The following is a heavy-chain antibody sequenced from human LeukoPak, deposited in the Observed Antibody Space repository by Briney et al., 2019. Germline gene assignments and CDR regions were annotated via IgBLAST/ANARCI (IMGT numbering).Heavy chain of an antibody. Sequence: GGSLRLSCTVSGLSFSTAWISWIRQAPGKGVGWVGRIKSNTDGGTVNYAAPVKGRFTISRDDSKNTVFQQMNSLETEDTAMYFCTTAERRYYSHDFWGQGTLVTVSS. D-gene: IGHD3-10*01. V-gene: IGHV3-15*01. CDR3: TTAERRYYSHDF. CDR1: GLSFSTAW. CDR2: IKSNTDGGTV. J-gene: IGHJ4*02.